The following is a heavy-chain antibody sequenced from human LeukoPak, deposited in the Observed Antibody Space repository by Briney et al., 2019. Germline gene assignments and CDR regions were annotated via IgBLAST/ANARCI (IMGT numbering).Heavy chain of an antibody. CDR3: ARSGVGLRLGELSF. D-gene: IGHD3-16*02. Sequence: ASVKVSCKASGGTFSSYAISWVRQAPGQGLEWMGGIIPIFGTANYAQKFQGRVTITTDESTSTAYMELSSLRSEDTAVYYCARSGVGLRLGELSFWGQGTLVTVSS. CDR2: IIPIFGTA. CDR1: GGTFSSYA. V-gene: IGHV1-69*05. J-gene: IGHJ4*02.